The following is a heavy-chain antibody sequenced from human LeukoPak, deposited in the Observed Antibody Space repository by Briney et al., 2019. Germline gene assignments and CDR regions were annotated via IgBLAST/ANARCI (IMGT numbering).Heavy chain of an antibody. CDR1: GYTFTSYD. CDR2: INPTSGGP. D-gene: IGHD3-22*01. Sequence: ASVKVSCKASGYTFTSYDINWVRQAPGQGLEWMGWINPTSGGPNYAQKFQGRVTMTRDTSIATAYMELTRLRSDDTAIYYCASRGYYYASDIWGQGTMVTVSS. V-gene: IGHV1-2*02. J-gene: IGHJ3*02. CDR3: ASRGYYYASDI.